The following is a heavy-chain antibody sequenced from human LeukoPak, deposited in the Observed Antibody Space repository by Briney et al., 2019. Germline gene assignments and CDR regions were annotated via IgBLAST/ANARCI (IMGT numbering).Heavy chain of an antibody. CDR3: AKRGVVIRVILVGFHKEAYYFDS. J-gene: IGHJ4*02. Sequence: GGSLRLSCAVSGFSVSGYWMTWVRQAPGRGLEWVANIKQDGSEKNYVDSVKGRFTISRDNPKNTLYLQMNSLRAEDTAVCFCAKRGVVIRVILVGFHKEAYYFDSWGQGALVTVSS. V-gene: IGHV3-7*03. CDR2: IKQDGSEK. D-gene: IGHD3-22*01. CDR1: GFSVSGYW.